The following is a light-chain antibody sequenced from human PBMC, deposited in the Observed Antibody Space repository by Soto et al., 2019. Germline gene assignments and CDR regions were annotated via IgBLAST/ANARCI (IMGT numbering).Light chain of an antibody. J-gene: IGKJ3*01. CDR3: QKYDTAHLT. CDR2: AAS. Sequence: DIQMTQSPSSLSASVGDRVTITCRASQGINNFLAWYQQKQGKVPKLLIYAASTLQSGVPSRFSGSGSGTDFNLTINSLQPEDVGTYYCQKYDTAHLTFGPGTTVDVK. CDR1: QGINNF. V-gene: IGKV1-27*01.